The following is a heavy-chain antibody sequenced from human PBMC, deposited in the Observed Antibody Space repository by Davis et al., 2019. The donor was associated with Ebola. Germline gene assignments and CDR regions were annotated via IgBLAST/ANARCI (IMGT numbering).Heavy chain of an antibody. CDR1: GFTFTHYA. CDR2: VTASGGHT. D-gene: IGHD1-1*01. CDR3: AKPVMTALTTGDY. J-gene: IGHJ4*02. V-gene: IGHV3-23*01. Sequence: GGSLRLSCATSGFTFTHYAMTWYRQAPGQGLQWVASVTASGGHTFYVDSVKGRFTISRDISRSTLYMQMTGLRAEDTGVYYCAKPVMTALTTGDYCGQGTLVVVSS.